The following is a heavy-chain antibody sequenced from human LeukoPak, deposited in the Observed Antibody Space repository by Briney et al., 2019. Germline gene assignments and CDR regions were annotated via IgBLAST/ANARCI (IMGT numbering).Heavy chain of an antibody. Sequence: GGSLRLSCAASGFTFSSYSVNWVRQAPGKGLEWVSSISSSSSYIYYADSVKGRFTISRDNAKNSLYLQMNSLRAEDTAVYYCARDRRSPYCGGDCSLGAFDIWGQGTMVTVSS. CDR2: ISSSSSYI. V-gene: IGHV3-21*01. J-gene: IGHJ3*02. D-gene: IGHD2-21*02. CDR1: GFTFSSYS. CDR3: ARDRRSPYCGGDCSLGAFDI.